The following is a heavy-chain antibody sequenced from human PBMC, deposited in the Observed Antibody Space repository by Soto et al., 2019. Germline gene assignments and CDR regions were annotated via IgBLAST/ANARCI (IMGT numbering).Heavy chain of an antibody. CDR1: GGTFSSYT. Sequence: SVKVSGKASGGTFSSYTISWVRQAPGQGLEWMGRIIPILGIANYAQKFQGRVTITADKSTSTAYMELSSLRSEDTAVYYCARDINGGKSHSPHFDYWGQGTLVTVSS. V-gene: IGHV1-69*04. D-gene: IGHD2-15*01. CDR3: ARDINGGKSHSPHFDY. CDR2: IIPILGIA. J-gene: IGHJ4*02.